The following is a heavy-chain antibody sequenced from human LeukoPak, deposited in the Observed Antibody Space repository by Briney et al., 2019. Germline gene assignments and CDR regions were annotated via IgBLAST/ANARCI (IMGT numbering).Heavy chain of an antibody. D-gene: IGHD3-16*01. Sequence: PGGSLRLSCAASGFTFSNAWMSWVRQAPGKGLEWVGRIKSKTDGGTTDYAAPVKGRLTISRDDSKNTLYLQMNSLRAEDTAVYYCARGWGPYWGQGTLVTVSS. CDR2: IKSKTDGGTT. J-gene: IGHJ4*02. V-gene: IGHV3-15*01. CDR3: ARGWGPY. CDR1: GFTFSNAW.